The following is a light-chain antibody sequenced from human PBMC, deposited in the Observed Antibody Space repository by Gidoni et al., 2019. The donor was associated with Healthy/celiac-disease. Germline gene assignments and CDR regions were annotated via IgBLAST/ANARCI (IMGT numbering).Light chain of an antibody. V-gene: IGKV3-15*01. CDR1: QSVSSN. J-gene: IGKJ2*01. CDR3: QQYNNWPPYT. Sequence: EIAMTPSPATLSVSPGERATLPCRASQSVSSNLAWYQQKPGQAPRNLIYGASTRATGIPARLSGSGSGTEFTLTISSLQSEDFAVYYCQQYNNWPPYTFGQGTKLEIK. CDR2: GAS.